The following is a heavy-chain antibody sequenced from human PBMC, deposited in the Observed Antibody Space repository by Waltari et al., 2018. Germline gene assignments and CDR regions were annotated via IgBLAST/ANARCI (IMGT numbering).Heavy chain of an antibody. CDR3: ARVSGGDYYDSSRTEGFDY. J-gene: IGHJ4*02. D-gene: IGHD3-22*01. Sequence: EVQLLESGGGLVQPGGSLRLSCAASGFTFSSYAMSWVRQAPGKGLEWVSAISGSGGSTYYADSVKGRFTISRDNSKNTLYVQMNSLRAEDTAVYYCARVSGGDYYDSSRTEGFDYWGQGTLVTVSS. CDR2: ISGSGGST. V-gene: IGHV3-23*01. CDR1: GFTFSSYA.